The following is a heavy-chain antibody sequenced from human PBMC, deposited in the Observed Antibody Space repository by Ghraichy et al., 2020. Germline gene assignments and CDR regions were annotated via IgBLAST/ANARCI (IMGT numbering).Heavy chain of an antibody. CDR1: GGSLSSYY. Sequence: SETLSLTCTVSGGSLSSYYWSWIRQPPGKGLEWIGYIYYSGSTNYNPSLKSRVTISVDTSKNQFSLKLSSVTAADTAVYYCARALLDSVWSGYYSYGMDVWGQGTTVTVSS. J-gene: IGHJ6*02. V-gene: IGHV4-59*01. CDR2: IYYSGST. CDR3: ARALLDSVWSGYYSYGMDV. D-gene: IGHD3-3*01.